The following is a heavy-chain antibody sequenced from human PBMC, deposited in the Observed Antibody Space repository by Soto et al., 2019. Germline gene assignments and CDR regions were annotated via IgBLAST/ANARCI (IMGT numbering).Heavy chain of an antibody. J-gene: IGHJ6*02. CDR2: IIPISATP. V-gene: IGHV1-69*06. D-gene: IGHD2-15*01. Sequence: SVKVSCRDSGSTFRGYVISGVGQAPGQGLEWMGEIIPISATPNYAQKFQGRVTMTGDKSTSTAYMELSRLRSDDTAVHYCARGAVVALYYYGLDVSGQGTTVTVSS. CDR3: ARGAVVALYYYGLDV. CDR1: GSTFRGYV.